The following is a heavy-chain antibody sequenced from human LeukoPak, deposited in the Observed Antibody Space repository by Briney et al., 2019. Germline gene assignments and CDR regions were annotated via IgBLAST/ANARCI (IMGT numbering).Heavy chain of an antibody. CDR3: ARLYTGYSWPVVDY. J-gene: IGHJ4*02. Sequence: PGGSLRLSCAASGFTFSSYAMSWVRQAPGKGLEWVSAISGSGGSTYYADSVKGRFTISRDNSKNTLYLQMNSLRAEDTAVYYCARLYTGYSWPVVDYWGQGTLVTVSS. CDR1: GFTFSSYA. V-gene: IGHV3-23*01. D-gene: IGHD3-9*01. CDR2: ISGSGGST.